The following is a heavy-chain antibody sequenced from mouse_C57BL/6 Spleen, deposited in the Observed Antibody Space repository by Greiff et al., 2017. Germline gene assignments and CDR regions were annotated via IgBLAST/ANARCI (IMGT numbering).Heavy chain of an antibody. CDR2: IRNKANGYTT. Sequence: EVMLVESGGGLVQPGGSLSLSCAASGFTFTDYYMSWVRQPPGKALEWLGFIRNKANGYTTEYSASVKGRFTIARDNSQSILYLQMNALRAEDSSTYYCGRNWDGFAYWGQGTLVTVSA. CDR3: GRNWDGFAY. J-gene: IGHJ3*01. CDR1: GFTFTDYY. V-gene: IGHV7-3*01. D-gene: IGHD4-1*01.